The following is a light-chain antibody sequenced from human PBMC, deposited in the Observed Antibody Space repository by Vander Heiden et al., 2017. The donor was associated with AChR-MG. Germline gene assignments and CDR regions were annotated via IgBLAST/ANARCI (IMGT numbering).Light chain of an antibody. Sequence: QSALTQPASVSGSPGQSITISFTGTHNDVANYELVSSYQQHPCKAPKLMIYEVTKRPSGVSRRFSASRSGYTASLTISGLQAEDEADYYCCAFAGGSTYVIFGGGTKLTVL. V-gene: IGLV2-23*02. CDR3: CAFAGGSTYVI. CDR1: HNDVANYEL. CDR2: EVT. J-gene: IGLJ2*01.